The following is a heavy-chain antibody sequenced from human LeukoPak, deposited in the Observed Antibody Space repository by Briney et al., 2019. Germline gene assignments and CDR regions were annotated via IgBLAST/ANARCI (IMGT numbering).Heavy chain of an antibody. Sequence: GGSLRLSCAASGFTFSSYSMNWVRQAPGKGLEWVSSISSSSSYIYYADSVKGRFTISRDNAKNSLYLQMNSLRAEDTAVYYCARDLKQLYYYYGMDVWGQGTTVTVSS. V-gene: IGHV3-21*01. CDR2: ISSSSSYI. J-gene: IGHJ6*02. D-gene: IGHD6-13*01. CDR3: ARDLKQLYYYYGMDV. CDR1: GFTFSSYS.